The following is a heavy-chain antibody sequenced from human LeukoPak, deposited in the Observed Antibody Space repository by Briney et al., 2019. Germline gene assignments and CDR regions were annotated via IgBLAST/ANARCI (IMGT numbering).Heavy chain of an antibody. CDR3: ARIKRGGWKDAFDI. Sequence: SETLSLTCTVSGGSISNYWSWIRQPAGKGLEWIGRIYTSGSTNHNPSLKSRVTMSVDTSKNHFSLKLSSVTAAGTAVYYCARIKRGGWKDAFDIWGQGTMVTVSS. V-gene: IGHV4-4*07. CDR1: GGSISNY. J-gene: IGHJ3*02. D-gene: IGHD1-1*01. CDR2: IYTSGST.